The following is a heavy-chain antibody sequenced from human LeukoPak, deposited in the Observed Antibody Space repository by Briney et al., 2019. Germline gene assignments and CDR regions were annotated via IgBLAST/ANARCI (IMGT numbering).Heavy chain of an antibody. V-gene: IGHV4-61*02. CDR2: IYTTGST. Sequence: SETLSLTCTVSGASISTGNYYWSWVRQPAGKGLEWIVRIYTTGSTSYNPSLKRRFTISVDTTKKQFSLKLSSVTAADTAVYYCARGGYCSGGSCCSQLGYYYYMDVWGKGTTVTVSS. CDR1: GASISTGNYY. J-gene: IGHJ6*03. CDR3: ARGGYCSGGSCCSQLGYYYYMDV. D-gene: IGHD2-15*01.